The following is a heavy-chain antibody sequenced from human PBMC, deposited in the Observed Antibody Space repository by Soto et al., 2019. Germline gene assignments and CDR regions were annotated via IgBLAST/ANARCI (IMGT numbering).Heavy chain of an antibody. CDR3: ARTYDSSGIGRPFSI. J-gene: IGHJ4*02. Sequence: ASVKVSCKASGYTFTSYGISRVRQAPGQGHEWMGWISAFNGNTYYAQKIHGRSTMTTDTSTSTANMELRSLRSDDTTVYYSARTYDSSGIGRPFSIWGRGSLVTVSS. CDR1: GYTFTSYG. V-gene: IGHV1-18*01. D-gene: IGHD3-22*01. CDR2: ISAFNGNT.